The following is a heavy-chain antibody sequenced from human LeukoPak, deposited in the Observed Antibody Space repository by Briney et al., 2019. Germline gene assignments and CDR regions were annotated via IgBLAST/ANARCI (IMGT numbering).Heavy chain of an antibody. V-gene: IGHV3-30-3*01. CDR1: GFTFSSYA. CDR3: AREGDILTGYYHYYYYGMDV. Sequence: GGSLRLSCAASGFTFSSYAMHWVRQAPGKGLEWVAVISYDGSNKYYADSAKGRFTISRDNSKNTLYLQMNSLRAEDTAVYYCAREGDILTGYYHYYYYGMDVWGQGTTVTVFS. J-gene: IGHJ6*02. CDR2: ISYDGSNK. D-gene: IGHD3-9*01.